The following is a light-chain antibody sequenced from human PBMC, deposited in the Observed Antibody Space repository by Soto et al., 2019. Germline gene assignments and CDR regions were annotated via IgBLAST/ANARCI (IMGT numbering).Light chain of an antibody. CDR1: SSDVGGYNY. CDR2: EVS. Sequence: QSVLTQPASVSGSPGQSITISWTGTSSDVGGYNYVSWYQQHPGKAPKVMIYEVSNRPSGVSNRFSGSKSGNTASLTISGLQAEDEADYYCSSYTSSNTVFGGGTQLTVL. V-gene: IGLV2-14*01. J-gene: IGLJ2*01. CDR3: SSYTSSNTV.